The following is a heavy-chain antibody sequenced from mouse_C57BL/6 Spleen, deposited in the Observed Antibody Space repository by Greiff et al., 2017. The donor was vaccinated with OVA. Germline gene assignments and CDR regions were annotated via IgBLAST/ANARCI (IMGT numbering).Heavy chain of an antibody. J-gene: IGHJ4*01. V-gene: IGHV1-81*01. CDR3: AREGTYDGYYLYAMDY. Sequence: QVQLQQSGAELARPGASVKLSCKASGYTLTSYGISWVKQRTGQGLEWIGEIYPRSGNTYYNEKFKGKATLTADKSSSTAYMELRSLTSEDSAVYFCAREGTYDGYYLYAMDYWGQGTSVTVSS. CDR2: IYPRSGNT. CDR1: GYTLTSYG. D-gene: IGHD2-3*01.